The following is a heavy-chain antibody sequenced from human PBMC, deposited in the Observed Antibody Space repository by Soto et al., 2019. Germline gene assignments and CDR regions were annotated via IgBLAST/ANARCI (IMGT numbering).Heavy chain of an antibody. V-gene: IGHV1-2*02. CDR2: INPNSGGT. Sequence: GASVKVSCKASGYTFTGYYMHWVRQAPGQGLEWMGWINPNSGGTNYAQKFQGRVTMTRDTSISTAYMELSRLRSDDTAVYYCARDVIVGATIDNWFDPWGQGTLVTVSS. D-gene: IGHD1-26*01. J-gene: IGHJ5*02. CDR1: GYTFTGYY. CDR3: ARDVIVGATIDNWFDP.